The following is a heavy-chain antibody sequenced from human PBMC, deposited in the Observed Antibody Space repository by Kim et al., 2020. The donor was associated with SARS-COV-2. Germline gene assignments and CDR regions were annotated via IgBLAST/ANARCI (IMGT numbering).Heavy chain of an antibody. Sequence: ASVKVSCKASGYTFTSYGISWVRQAPGQGLEWMGWISAYNGNTNYAQKLQGRVTMTTDTSTSTAYMELRSLRSDDTAVYYCARNDILTSYYYYGMDVWGQGPTVTVSS. J-gene: IGHJ6*01. V-gene: IGHV1-18*04. CDR1: GYTFTSYG. CDR2: ISAYNGNT. D-gene: IGHD3-9*01. CDR3: ARNDILTSYYYYGMDV.